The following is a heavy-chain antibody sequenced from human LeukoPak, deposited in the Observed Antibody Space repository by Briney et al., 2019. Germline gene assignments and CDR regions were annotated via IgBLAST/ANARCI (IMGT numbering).Heavy chain of an antibody. J-gene: IGHJ4*02. V-gene: IGHV4-34*01. CDR3: ARGGPGYSSCWTLGY. Sequence: PSETLSLTCAVYGGSFSGYYWSWIRQPPGKGLEWIGEINHSGSTNYNPSLKSRVTISVDTSKNQFSLKLSSVTAADTAVYYCARGGPGYSSCWTLGYWGQGTLVTVSS. CDR2: INHSGST. D-gene: IGHD6-13*01. CDR1: GGSFSGYY.